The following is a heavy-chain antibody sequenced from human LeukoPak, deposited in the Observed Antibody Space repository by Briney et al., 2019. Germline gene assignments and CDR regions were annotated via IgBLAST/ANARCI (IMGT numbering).Heavy chain of an antibody. V-gene: IGHV1-2*04. CDR3: ARGTVAGFDY. CDR2: INPNSGGT. D-gene: IGHD6-19*01. Sequence: TXXXXYMXXVRQAPGQGLEWMGWINPNSGGTNYAQKFQGWVTMTRDTSISTAYMELSRLRSDDTAVYYCARGTVAGFDYWGQGTLVTVSS. J-gene: IGHJ4*02. CDR1: TXXXXY.